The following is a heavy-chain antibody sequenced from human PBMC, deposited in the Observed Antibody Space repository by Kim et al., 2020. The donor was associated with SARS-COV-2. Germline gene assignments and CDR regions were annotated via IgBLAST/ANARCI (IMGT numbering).Heavy chain of an antibody. CDR3: ARPRADFYYYFGMDL. CDR1: GFSFSSYG. V-gene: IGHV3-30*03. CDR2: ISNDATNS. Sequence: GGSLRLSCAASGFSFSSYGMHWVRQAPGKGLEWVGVISNDATNSYCADSVKGRFTISRDSAKNMLYLQMTGLRAEDTAVYYCARPRADFYYYFGMDLWGQWTTVIVSS. J-gene: IGHJ6*02.